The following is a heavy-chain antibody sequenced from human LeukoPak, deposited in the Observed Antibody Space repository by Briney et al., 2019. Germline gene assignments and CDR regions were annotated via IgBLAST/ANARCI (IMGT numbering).Heavy chain of an antibody. J-gene: IGHJ3*02. Sequence: SETLSLTCAVYGGSFSGNYWTWIRQPPGKGLEWIGEINHSGSTNYNPFLKSRVTISVDTSKNQFSLKLSSVTAADTAVYYCARHIAAAGGAFDIWGQGTMVTVSS. V-gene: IGHV4-34*01. CDR3: ARHIAAAGGAFDI. D-gene: IGHD6-13*01. CDR1: GGSFSGNY. CDR2: INHSGST.